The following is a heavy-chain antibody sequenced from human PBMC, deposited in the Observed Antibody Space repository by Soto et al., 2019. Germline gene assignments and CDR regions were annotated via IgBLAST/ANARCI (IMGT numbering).Heavy chain of an antibody. CDR2: ISTYNGNT. V-gene: IGHV1-18*01. CDR1: GYTFTSYG. CDR3: ARDAAVFAAMLPLDI. Sequence: ASVTVSCKASGYTFTSYGISWVRQAPGQGLEWMGWISTYNGNTNYAQKLQGRVTMTTDTSTSTAYMELRGLRSDDTAVYYCARDAAVFAAMLPLDIWGQGTMVTVSS. D-gene: IGHD5-18*01. J-gene: IGHJ3*02.